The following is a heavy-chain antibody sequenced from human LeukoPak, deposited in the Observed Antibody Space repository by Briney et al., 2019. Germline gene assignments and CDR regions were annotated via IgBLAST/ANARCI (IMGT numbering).Heavy chain of an antibody. J-gene: IGHJ5*02. CDR3: ARVYYDSSGYSNWFDP. D-gene: IGHD3-22*01. CDR2: IYYSGST. CDR1: GGSISSSSYY. V-gene: IGHV4-39*07. Sequence: PSETLSLTCTVSGGSISSSSYYWGWIRQPPGKGLEWIGSIYYSGSTYYNPSLKSRVTISVDTSKNQFSLQLSSVTAADTAVYYCARVYYDSSGYSNWFDPWGQGTLVTVSS.